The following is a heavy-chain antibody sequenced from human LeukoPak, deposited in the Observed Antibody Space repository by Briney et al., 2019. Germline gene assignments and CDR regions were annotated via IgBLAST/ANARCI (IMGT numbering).Heavy chain of an antibody. CDR3: ARGLSPRINMVRGVRPPFRGVFDY. CDR2: INHSGST. D-gene: IGHD3-10*01. J-gene: IGHJ4*02. Sequence: SETLSLTCAVYGGSFSGYYWSWIRQPPGKGLEWLGEINHSGSTNYNPSLKSRVTISVDTSKNQFSLKLSSVTAADTAVYYCARGLSPRINMVRGVRPPFRGVFDYWGQGTLATVSS. V-gene: IGHV4-34*01. CDR1: GGSFSGYY.